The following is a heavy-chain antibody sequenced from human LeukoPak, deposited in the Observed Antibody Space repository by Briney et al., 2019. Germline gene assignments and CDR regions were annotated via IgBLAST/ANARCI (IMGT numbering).Heavy chain of an antibody. CDR2: IYYSGST. V-gene: IGHV4-31*03. CDR1: GGSISSGGYY. Sequence: SQTLSLTCTVSGGSISSGGYYWSWIRQHPGKGLEWMGYIYYSGSTYYNPSLKSRVTISVDTSKNQFSLKLSSVTAADTAVYYCAREVRDMVRGLNGWFDPWGQGTLVTVSS. J-gene: IGHJ5*02. D-gene: IGHD3-10*01. CDR3: AREVRDMVRGLNGWFDP.